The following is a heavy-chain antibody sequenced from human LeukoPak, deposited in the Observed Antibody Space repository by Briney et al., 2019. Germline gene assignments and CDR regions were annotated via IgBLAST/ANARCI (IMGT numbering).Heavy chain of an antibody. V-gene: IGHV3-11*01. CDR3: ARGARWAYYFDY. Sequence: GGSLRLSCTASGFTFSDYYMSWIRLTPGKGLEWLSYISTRDNTIQYADSVKGRFTISRDNANNSVFLQMNNLRAEDSAIYYCARGARWAYYFDYWGQGSLVTVSS. J-gene: IGHJ4*02. CDR2: ISTRDNTI. CDR1: GFTFSDYY. D-gene: IGHD4-23*01.